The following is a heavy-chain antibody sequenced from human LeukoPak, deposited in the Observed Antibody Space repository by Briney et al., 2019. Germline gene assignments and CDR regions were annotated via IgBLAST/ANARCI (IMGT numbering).Heavy chain of an antibody. V-gene: IGHV3-23*01. D-gene: IGHD3-22*01. CDR1: GFTFSSYA. CDR2: ISGSGGST. J-gene: IGHJ4*02. CDR3: AKYIYYDSSVGYFDY. Sequence: GGSLRLSCAASGFTFSSYAMSWVRQAPGKGLEWVSAISGSGGSTYYADSVKGRFTISRDNSKNTLYLQMNSLRAEDTAVYYCAKYIYYDSSVGYFDYWGQGTLVTVSS.